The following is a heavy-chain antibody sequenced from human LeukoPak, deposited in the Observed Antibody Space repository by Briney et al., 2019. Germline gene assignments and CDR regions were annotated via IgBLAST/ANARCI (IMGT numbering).Heavy chain of an antibody. Sequence: PGGSLRLSCAASGFTFSSYAMSWVRQAPGKGLEWVSAISGSGGSTYYADSVKGRFTISRDNSKNTLYLQMNSLRAEDTAVYYCAKDNGPYAPGSYYSRFDYWGQGTLVTVSS. J-gene: IGHJ4*02. CDR2: ISGSGGST. CDR3: AKDNGPYAPGSYYSRFDY. V-gene: IGHV3-23*01. CDR1: GFTFSSYA. D-gene: IGHD3-10*01.